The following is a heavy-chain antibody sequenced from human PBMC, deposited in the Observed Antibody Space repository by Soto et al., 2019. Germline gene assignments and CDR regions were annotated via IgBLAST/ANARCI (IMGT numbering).Heavy chain of an antibody. CDR3: ARDRYGDPPTYYYYGMDV. V-gene: IGHV1-69*01. Sequence: QVQLVQSGAEVKKPGSSVKVSCKASGGTFSSYAISWVRQAPGQGLEWMGGIIPIFGTANYAQKFQGRVTITADESTSTDYMELSSLRSEDTAVYYCARDRYGDPPTYYYYGMDVWGQGTTVTVSS. CDR1: GGTFSSYA. D-gene: IGHD4-17*01. CDR2: IIPIFGTA. J-gene: IGHJ6*02.